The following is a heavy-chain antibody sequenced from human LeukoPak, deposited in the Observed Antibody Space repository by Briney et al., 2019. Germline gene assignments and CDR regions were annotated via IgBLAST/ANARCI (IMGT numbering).Heavy chain of an antibody. CDR3: ARVTSGSDAFDI. V-gene: IGHV4-59*12. D-gene: IGHD3-10*01. J-gene: IGHJ3*02. Sequence: SETLSLTCTVSGGSISSYYWSWIRQPPGKGLEWIGYIYYSGSTYYNPSLKSRVTISVDTSKNQFSLKLSSVTAADTAVYYCARVTSGSDAFDIWGQGTMVTVSS. CDR2: IYYSGST. CDR1: GGSISSYY.